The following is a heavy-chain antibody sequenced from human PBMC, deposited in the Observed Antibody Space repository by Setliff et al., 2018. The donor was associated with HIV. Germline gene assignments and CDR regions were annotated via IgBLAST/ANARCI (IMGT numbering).Heavy chain of an antibody. J-gene: IGHJ4*02. CDR2: IYTSGST. Sequence: SETLSLTCTVSAGSISSSNYYWGWIRQPPGKGLEWIGRIYTSGSTNYNPSLKSRVTMSVDTSKNQFSLKLNSVTAADTAVYYCARRGIAAAGSDSWGQGTLVTVSS. CDR1: AGSISSSNYY. CDR3: ARRGIAAAGSDS. D-gene: IGHD6-13*01. V-gene: IGHV4-39*01.